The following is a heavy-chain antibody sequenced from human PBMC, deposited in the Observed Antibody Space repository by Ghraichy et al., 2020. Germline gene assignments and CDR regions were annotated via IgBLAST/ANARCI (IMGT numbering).Heavy chain of an antibody. D-gene: IGHD3-22*01. V-gene: IGHV3-69-1*01. CDR1: GFTFRDYS. J-gene: IGHJ4*02. CDR3: ARSVDGYYDN. Sequence: GGSLRLSCAASGFTFRDYSMNWVRQAPGKGLEWTSYINSAGTIYYADSVKGRFTISRDNAKNSLFLQLSGLRAEDTAVYYCARSVDGYYDNWGQGTLVAVSS. CDR2: INSAGTI.